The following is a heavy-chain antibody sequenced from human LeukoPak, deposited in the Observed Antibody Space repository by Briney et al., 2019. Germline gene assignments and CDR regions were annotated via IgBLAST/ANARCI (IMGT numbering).Heavy chain of an antibody. V-gene: IGHV4-4*07. J-gene: IGHJ4*02. Sequence: SETLSLTCTVSGGSISSYYWSWIRQPAGKGLEWIGRNYTSGSTNYNPSLKSRVTISVDTSKNQFSLRLTSVTAADTAVYYCARSGTGLLRYYFDYWGQGTLITVSS. D-gene: IGHD3-22*01. CDR1: GGSISSYY. CDR3: ARSGTGLLRYYFDY. CDR2: NYTSGST.